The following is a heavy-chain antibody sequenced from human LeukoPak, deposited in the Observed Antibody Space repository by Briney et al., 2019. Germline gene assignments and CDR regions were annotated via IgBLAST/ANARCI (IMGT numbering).Heavy chain of an antibody. V-gene: IGHV1-58*01. J-gene: IGHJ4*02. CDR3: AADLSNPRMGASYLDS. D-gene: IGHD3-16*01. Sequence: GASVKVSCKASGFTSTNFAVQWVRQARGQRLEWIGWIIVGSGATKCAQDFQERVTITSDLSTSTLYMELRSLTSEDTAVYYCAADLSNPRMGASYLDSWGQGTLVTVSS. CDR2: IIVGSGAT. CDR1: GFTSTNFA.